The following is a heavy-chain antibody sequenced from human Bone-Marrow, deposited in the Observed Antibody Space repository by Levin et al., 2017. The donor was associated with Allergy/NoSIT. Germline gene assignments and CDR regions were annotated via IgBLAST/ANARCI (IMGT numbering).Heavy chain of an antibody. Sequence: SETLFLTCTVSGGSISSAGYHWTWIRQSPGKGLEWIGYISYRGTTYYNPSLKSRLTMSLDTSEQRFSLNLNSVTAADTAIYYCARLDGYYFDYWGQGTLVTVSS. J-gene: IGHJ4*02. D-gene: IGHD3-9*01. CDR2: ISYRGTT. V-gene: IGHV4-31*03. CDR3: ARLDGYYFDY. CDR1: GGSISSAGYH.